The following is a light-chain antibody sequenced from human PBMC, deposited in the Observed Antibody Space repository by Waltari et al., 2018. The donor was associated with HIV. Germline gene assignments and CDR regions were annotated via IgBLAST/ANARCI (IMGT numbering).Light chain of an antibody. CDR2: EVT. V-gene: IGLV2-23*02. Sequence: QSALTQHASVSGSPGQSITISCTGTSTDVGNFNLVSWYQQYPGKAPKLLIYEVTQRPSGASNRFSASKSGNTASLTISGLRAEDEADYYCYSYSDTSSSYVFGTGTKVTVL. J-gene: IGLJ1*01. CDR3: YSYSDTSSSYV. CDR1: STDVGNFNL.